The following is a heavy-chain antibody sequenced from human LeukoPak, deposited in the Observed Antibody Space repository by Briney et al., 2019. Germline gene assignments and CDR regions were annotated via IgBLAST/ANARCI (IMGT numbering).Heavy chain of an antibody. V-gene: IGHV1-18*01. CDR2: VSGFNGNT. Sequence: ASVKVSCKTSGYTFTNFVISWVRQAPGQGLEWMGWVSGFNGNTNYPQKFQGRVSMTTDSSTSSAYMELTSLRSDDTAVYFCARGSITNRNFDSWGQGTLVTVPS. D-gene: IGHD1-14*01. CDR1: GYTFTNFV. J-gene: IGHJ4*02. CDR3: ARGSITNRNFDS.